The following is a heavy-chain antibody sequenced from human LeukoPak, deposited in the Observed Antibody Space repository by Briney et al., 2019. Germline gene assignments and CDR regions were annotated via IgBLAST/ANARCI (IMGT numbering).Heavy chain of an antibody. Sequence: SGGSLRLSCAASGFTFSSYAMSWVRQAPGKGLEWVSAISGSGGSTYYADSVKGRFTISRDNAKNTLFLDMHSLRPGDSAVYYCARSAVRGVACDYWGQGTLLTVSS. CDR3: ARSAVRGVACDY. J-gene: IGHJ4*02. D-gene: IGHD3-10*01. V-gene: IGHV3-23*01. CDR2: ISGSGGST. CDR1: GFTFSSYA.